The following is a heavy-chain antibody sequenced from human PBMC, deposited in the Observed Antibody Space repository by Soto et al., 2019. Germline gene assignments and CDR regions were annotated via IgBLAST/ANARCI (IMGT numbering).Heavy chain of an antibody. J-gene: IGHJ4*02. V-gene: IGHV4-59*01. CDR1: GDSISTFY. CDR3: ARGRTVRNYADDSSDYFYFFDY. Sequence: SSETLSLTCTVSGDSISTFYWGWMRQSPGKELEWIGYVYYTGSTNYNPSLKSRVAISVDRSKNQFSLKLTSANAADTAVYYCARGRTVRNYADDSSDYFYFFDYWGQRTQVTVSS. CDR2: VYYTGST. D-gene: IGHD3-22*01.